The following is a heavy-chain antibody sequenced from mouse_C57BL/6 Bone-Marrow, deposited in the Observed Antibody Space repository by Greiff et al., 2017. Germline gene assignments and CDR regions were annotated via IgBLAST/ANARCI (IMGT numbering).Heavy chain of an antibody. CDR2: ISSGSSTI. CDR3: ARGTRDY. V-gene: IGHV5-17*01. J-gene: IGHJ2*01. Sequence: EVKVVESGGGLVKPGGSLKLSCAASGFTFSDYGMHWVRQAPEKGLGWVAYISSGSSTIYYADTVKGRFTISRDNAKNTLFLQMTSLRSEDTAMYYCARGTRDYWGQGTTLTVSS. CDR1: GFTFSDYG. D-gene: IGHD2-13*01.